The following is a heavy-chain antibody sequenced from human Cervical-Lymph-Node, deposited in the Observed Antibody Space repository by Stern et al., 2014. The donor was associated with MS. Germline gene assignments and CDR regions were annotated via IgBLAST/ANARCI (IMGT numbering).Heavy chain of an antibody. CDR2: IIHIFGTA. CDR1: GGTFSSYA. V-gene: IGHV1-69*01. J-gene: IGHJ4*02. CDR3: ARGERISGPTYYDFWSGYYSNV. D-gene: IGHD3-3*01. Sequence: VQLVESGAEVKKPGSSVKVSCKASGGTFSSYAISWSRQAPGQGLEWMGGIIHIFGTANYAQTFQGRVTITADESTSTAYMELSSLRSEDTAVYYCARGERISGPTYYDFWSGYYSNVWGQGTLVTVSS.